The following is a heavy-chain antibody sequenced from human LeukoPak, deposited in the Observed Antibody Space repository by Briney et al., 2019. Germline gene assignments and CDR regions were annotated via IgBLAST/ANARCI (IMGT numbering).Heavy chain of an antibody. Sequence: GGSLRLSCAASGFTFSNNAMHWVRQAPGKGLEWVAVISYDGSNKYHADSVKGRFTISRDNSKNTLYLQMNSLRAEDTAVYYCAKGSSRWLVRLSLDYWGQGTLVTVSS. CDR1: GFTFSNNA. D-gene: IGHD6-19*01. CDR3: AKGSSRWLVRLSLDY. CDR2: ISYDGSNK. V-gene: IGHV3-30*18. J-gene: IGHJ4*02.